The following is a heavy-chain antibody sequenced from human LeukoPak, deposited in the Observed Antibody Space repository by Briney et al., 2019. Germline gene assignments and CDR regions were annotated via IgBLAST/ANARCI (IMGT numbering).Heavy chain of an antibody. D-gene: IGHD2-15*01. V-gene: IGHV3-11*01. CDR2: ISNSGTTI. CDR3: AREKASGVVAATEFDY. Sequence: PGGSLRLSCAASGFTFSDYYMSWIRQAPGKGLEWVSYISNSGTTIYYADSVKGRFTISRDNAKNSLYLQMNSLRAEDTAVYYCAREKASGVVAATEFDYWGQGTLVTVSS. J-gene: IGHJ4*02. CDR1: GFTFSDYY.